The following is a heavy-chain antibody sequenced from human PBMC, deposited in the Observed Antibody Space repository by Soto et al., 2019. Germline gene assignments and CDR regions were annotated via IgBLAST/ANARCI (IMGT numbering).Heavy chain of an antibody. Sequence: SETLSLTCTVSGGSISSYYWSWIRQPPGKGLEWIGYIYYTGSTNYNPSLKSRGTISVDTSKNHFSLKRSSVTAADTAVDYCANQRITMIRGVITHRWFDPWGQGPLVT. D-gene: IGHD3-10*01. V-gene: IGHV4-59*08. J-gene: IGHJ5*02. CDR1: GGSISSYY. CDR3: ANQRITMIRGVITHRWFDP. CDR2: IYYTGST.